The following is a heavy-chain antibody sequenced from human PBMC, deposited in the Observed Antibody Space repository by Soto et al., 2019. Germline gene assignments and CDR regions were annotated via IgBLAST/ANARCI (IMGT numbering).Heavy chain of an antibody. CDR3: ARHHLGAVAGTDYYYGMDV. CDR1: GYSFTSYW. D-gene: IGHD6-19*01. CDR2: IYPGDSDT. Sequence: PGESLKISCKGSGYSFTSYWIGWVRQMPGKGLEWMGIIYPGDSDTRYSPSFQGQVTISADKSISTAYLQWSSLKASDTAMYYCARHHLGAVAGTDYYYGMDVWGQGTTVTVSS. J-gene: IGHJ6*02. V-gene: IGHV5-51*01.